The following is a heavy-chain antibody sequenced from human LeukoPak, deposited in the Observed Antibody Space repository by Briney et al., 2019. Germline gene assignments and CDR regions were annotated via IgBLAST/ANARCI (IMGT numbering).Heavy chain of an antibody. J-gene: IGHJ6*03. D-gene: IGHD3-22*01. V-gene: IGHV3-48*04. Sequence: PGGSLRLSCAASGFTFSSYSMNWVRQAPGKGLEWVSYISSSSTIYYADSVKGRFTISRDNAKNSLYLQMNSLRAEDTAVYYCARVDSPDYYDSSGYYYYYYYMDVWGKGTTVTVSS. CDR2: ISSSSTI. CDR3: ARVDSPDYYDSSGYYYYYYYMDV. CDR1: GFTFSSYS.